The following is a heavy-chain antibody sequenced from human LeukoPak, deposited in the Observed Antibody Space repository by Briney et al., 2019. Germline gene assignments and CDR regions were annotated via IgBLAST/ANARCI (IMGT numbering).Heavy chain of an antibody. D-gene: IGHD1-26*01. CDR3: ARHRVGIYSRNHAFDI. J-gene: IGHJ3*02. CDR2: IYPGDSDA. V-gene: IGHV5-51*01. Sequence: KYGESLKISCKGSGYSFTNYWIGWVRQMPGKGLEWMGIIYPGDSDARYSPSFQGQVTISADKSSSTAYLQWSSLKASDTAMYYCARHRVGIYSRNHAFDIWGQGTMVTVSS. CDR1: GYSFTNYW.